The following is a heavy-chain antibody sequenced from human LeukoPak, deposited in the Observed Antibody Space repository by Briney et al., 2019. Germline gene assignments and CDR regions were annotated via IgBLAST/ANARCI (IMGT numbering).Heavy chain of an antibody. CDR2: INHSGST. V-gene: IGHV4-34*01. Sequence: SETLSLTCAVYGGSFSGYYWSWIRQPPGKGLEWIGEINHSGSTNYNPSLKSRVTISVDTSKNQFSLKLSSVTAADTAVYYCATAIQNGFDPWGQGTLFTVSS. CDR3: ATAIQNGFDP. J-gene: IGHJ5*02. CDR1: GGSFSGYY.